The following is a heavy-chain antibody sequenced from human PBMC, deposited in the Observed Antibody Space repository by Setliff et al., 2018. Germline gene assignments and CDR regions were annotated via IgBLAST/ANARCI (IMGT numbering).Heavy chain of an antibody. V-gene: IGHV3-11*01. CDR2: IGESGNNI. J-gene: IGHJ1*01. CDR3: VRDSSADYYDNDYFKY. D-gene: IGHD2-21*02. CDR1: GFTFSGYY. Sequence: PGGSLRLSCAASGFTFSGYYMQWVRQAPGKGLEWVSYIGESGNNIHYADSVKGRFTISRDNAKSSVYLQMNSLRPEDTALYYCVRDSSADYYDNDYFKYWGQGALVTVSS.